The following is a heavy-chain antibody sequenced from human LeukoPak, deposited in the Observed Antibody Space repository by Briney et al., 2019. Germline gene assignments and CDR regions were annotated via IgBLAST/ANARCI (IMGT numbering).Heavy chain of an antibody. D-gene: IGHD4-11*01. V-gene: IGHV4-39*01. J-gene: IGHJ4*02. CDR3: ARNLGQTWGTVTTDLWYFDH. Sequence: PSETLSLTCTVSGASIITTNYYWGWIRQPPGKGLEWIGSISYSGNVYYNPSLRSRLSISMDASKNQFSLKVRSVTAADTAVYYCARNLGQTWGTVTTDLWYFDHWGQGTLVPVSS. CDR2: ISYSGNV. CDR1: GASIITTNYY.